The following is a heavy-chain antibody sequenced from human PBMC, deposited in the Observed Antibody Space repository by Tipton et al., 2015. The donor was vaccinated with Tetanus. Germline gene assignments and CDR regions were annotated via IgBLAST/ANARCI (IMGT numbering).Heavy chain of an antibody. CDR2: IYSGGST. V-gene: IGHV3-53*01. CDR3: GGGELYFWGGGSYLPADAFDI. J-gene: IGHJ3*02. D-gene: IGHD3-16*02. Sequence: QLVQSGGGLIQPGGSLRLSCAASGFTVSSNYMSWVRQAPGKGLEWVSVIYSGGSTYYADSGKGRFTIPRDNSKNTLYLQMNSVRAGDPAVYCWGGGELYFWGGGSYLPADAFDIWGQGTMVTVSS. CDR1: GFTVSSNY.